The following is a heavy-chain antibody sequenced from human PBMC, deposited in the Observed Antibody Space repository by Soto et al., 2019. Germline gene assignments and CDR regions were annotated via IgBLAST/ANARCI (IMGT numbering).Heavy chain of an antibody. V-gene: IGHV3-23*01. D-gene: IGHD2-21*01. CDR1: GVTFSSYA. Sequence: GGSLRLSCVASGVTFSSYAMSWVRQAPGKGLEWVSAVSKSGLDTNYADFVKGRFTISRDNSKNTLYLQMNSLRAEDTAVYYCVRDLQLWRLDSWGQGTLVTVSS. J-gene: IGHJ4*02. CDR3: VRDLQLWRLDS. CDR2: VSKSGLDT.